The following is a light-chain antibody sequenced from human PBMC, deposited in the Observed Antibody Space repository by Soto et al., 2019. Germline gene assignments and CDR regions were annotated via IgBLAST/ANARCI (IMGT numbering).Light chain of an antibody. V-gene: IGKV1-17*01. CDR2: AAS. Sequence: DIQMTQSPSSLSASLGDRVTITCRASQGIRNELGWYQQKPGKAPKRLIYAASSLQSGVPSRFSGSGSGTEFTLTISSLQPEDFATYYCLQHNSYPWTFGQGTKVEIK. CDR1: QGIRNE. J-gene: IGKJ1*01. CDR3: LQHNSYPWT.